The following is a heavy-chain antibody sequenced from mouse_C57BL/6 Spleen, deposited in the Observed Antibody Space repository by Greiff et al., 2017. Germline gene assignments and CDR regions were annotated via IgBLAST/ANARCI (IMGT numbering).Heavy chain of an antibody. CDR3: ARGGGSSPYFDY. CDR1: GYSITSGYD. Sequence: DVKLVESGPGMVKPSQSLSLTCTVTGYSITSGYDWHWIRHFPGNKLEWMGYISYSGSTNYNPSLKSRISITHDTSKNHFFLKLNSVTTEDTATYYCARGGGSSPYFDYWGQGTTRTVSS. CDR2: ISYSGST. J-gene: IGHJ2*01. V-gene: IGHV3-1*01. D-gene: IGHD1-1*01.